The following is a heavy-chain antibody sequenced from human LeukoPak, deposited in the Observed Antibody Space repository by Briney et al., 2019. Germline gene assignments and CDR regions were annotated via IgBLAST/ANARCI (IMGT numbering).Heavy chain of an antibody. V-gene: IGHV3-7*01. CDR2: IKVDGSEK. Sequence: PGGSLRLSCAVSGFTFSRYWMTWVRQAPGKGLEWVANIKVDGSEKYYVDAVKGRFTISRDNAKNSLYLQMSSLRAEDTAVYYCAKDLRGYGVFDYWGQGTLVTVSS. CDR1: GFTFSRYW. J-gene: IGHJ4*02. D-gene: IGHD5-12*01. CDR3: AKDLRGYGVFDY.